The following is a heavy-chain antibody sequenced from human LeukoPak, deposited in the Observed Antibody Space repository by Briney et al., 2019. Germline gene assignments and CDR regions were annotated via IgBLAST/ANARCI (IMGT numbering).Heavy chain of an antibody. J-gene: IGHJ5*02. Sequence: SETLSLTCTVSGGSISSYYWGWIRQPPGKGLEWIGNILYRGGTYYSPSLKSRVTISLDTSRNQFSLKLNSVTAADTAVYYCARASELGYCSSTSCFWFDPWGQGTLVTVSS. CDR2: ILYRGGT. CDR3: ARASELGYCSSTSCFWFDP. V-gene: IGHV4-59*12. D-gene: IGHD2-2*01. CDR1: GGSISSYY.